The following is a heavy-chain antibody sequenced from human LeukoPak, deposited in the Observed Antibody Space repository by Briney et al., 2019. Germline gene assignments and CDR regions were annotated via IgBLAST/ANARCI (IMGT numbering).Heavy chain of an antibody. CDR3: ARDSVEYCYDSSGYCDY. D-gene: IGHD3-22*01. V-gene: IGHV1-18*01. CDR1: GYTFTSYG. CDR2: ISAYNGNT. Sequence: ASVKVSCKASGYTFTSYGISWVRQAPGQGLEWMGWISAYNGNTNYAQKLQGRVTMTTDTSTSTAYMELRSLRSDDTAVYYCARDSVEYCYDSSGYCDYWGQGTLVTVSS. J-gene: IGHJ4*02.